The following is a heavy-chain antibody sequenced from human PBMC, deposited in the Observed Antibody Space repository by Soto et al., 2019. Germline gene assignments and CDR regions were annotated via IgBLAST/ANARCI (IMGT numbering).Heavy chain of an antibody. CDR1: GFTFSSYA. CDR3: AKVEGWIGELPPGHYFDY. D-gene: IGHD3-10*01. Sequence: EVQLLESGGGLVQPGGSLRLSCAASGFTFSSYAMSWVRQAPGKGLEWVSAISGSGGSTYYADSVKGRFTISRDNSKNTLYLQMNSLGAEDTAVYYCAKVEGWIGELPPGHYFDYWGQGTLVTVSS. CDR2: ISGSGGST. J-gene: IGHJ4*02. V-gene: IGHV3-23*01.